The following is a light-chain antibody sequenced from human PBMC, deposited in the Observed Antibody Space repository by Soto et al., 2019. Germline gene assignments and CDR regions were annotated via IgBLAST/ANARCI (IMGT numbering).Light chain of an antibody. V-gene: IGLV2-14*03. CDR2: DVS. CDR1: SSDVGGYNY. Sequence: QSVLTQPASVSGSPGQSINISCTGTSSDVGGYNYVSWYQHHPGKAPKPIIYDVSNRPSGVSNPLSGSKSGNTASLTISGLQPEDEADYYCSSYTTSNTRQIVFGTGTKVTVL. J-gene: IGLJ1*01. CDR3: SSYTTSNTRQIV.